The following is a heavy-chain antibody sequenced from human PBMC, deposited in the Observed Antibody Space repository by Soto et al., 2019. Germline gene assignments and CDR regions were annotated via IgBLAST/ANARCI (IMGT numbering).Heavy chain of an antibody. CDR2: FNPILSFS. D-gene: IGHD3-10*01. CDR1: GDTFNFYT. V-gene: IGHV1-69*02. J-gene: IGHJ4*02. CDR3: ATIFGSGSRACDY. Sequence: QVQLVQSGAEVKKPGSSVKVSCKASGDTFNFYTINWVRQAPGLGLEWMGRFNPILSFSNSALKFQGRVTLTADKSTSTAYMVLSSLRSEDTPIYYCATIFGSGSRACDYWGQGALVTVSS.